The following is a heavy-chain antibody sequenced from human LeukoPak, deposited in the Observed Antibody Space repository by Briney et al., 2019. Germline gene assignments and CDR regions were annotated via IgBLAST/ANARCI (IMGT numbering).Heavy chain of an antibody. CDR3: AKGLDFAQRFDP. D-gene: IGHD2/OR15-2a*01. J-gene: IGHJ5*02. V-gene: IGHV3-30*02. CDR2: IRYDGSNK. Sequence: GGSLRLSCAASGFTFSSYGMHWVRQAPGKGLEWVAFIRYDGSNKYYADSVKGRFTISRDNSKNTLYLQMNSLRAEDTAVYYCAKGLDFAQRFDPWGQGTLVTVSS. CDR1: GFTFSSYG.